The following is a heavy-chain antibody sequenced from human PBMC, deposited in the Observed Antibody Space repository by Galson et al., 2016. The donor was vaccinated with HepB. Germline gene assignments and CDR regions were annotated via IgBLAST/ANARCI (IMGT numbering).Heavy chain of an antibody. J-gene: IGHJ4*02. CDR1: GFTFDDYA. D-gene: IGHD1-14*01. V-gene: IGHV3-9*01. CDR2: INWNSDDI. Sequence: SLRLSCAASGFTFDDYAMHWVRQAPGKGLEWLSGINWNSDDIGYADSVKGRFTISRDNAKRSLYLQMSGLRPEDTALYYCAKEGGPSQYNFDYWGQGTLVTVSS. CDR3: AKEGGPSQYNFDY.